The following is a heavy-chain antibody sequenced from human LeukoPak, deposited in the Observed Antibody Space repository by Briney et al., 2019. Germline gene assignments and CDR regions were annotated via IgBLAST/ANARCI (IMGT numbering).Heavy chain of an antibody. D-gene: IGHD2-2*01. CDR2: ISSSGSTI. V-gene: IGHV3-11*04. Sequence: GGSLRLSCAASGFTFSNAWMSWVRQAPGKGLEWVSYISSSGSTIYYADSVKGRFTISRDNAKNSLYLQMNSLRAEDTAVYYCASEADIVVVPAATGGFDPWGQGTLVTVSS. CDR1: GFTFSNAW. J-gene: IGHJ5*02. CDR3: ASEADIVVVPAATGGFDP.